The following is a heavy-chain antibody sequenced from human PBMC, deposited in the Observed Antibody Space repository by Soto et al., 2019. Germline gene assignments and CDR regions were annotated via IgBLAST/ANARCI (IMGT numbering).Heavy chain of an antibody. V-gene: IGHV3-30*18. CDR2: ISRDGSVR. J-gene: IGHJ4*02. CDR1: GFTFSNYG. CDR3: AKEYCGGHCSSDYFYY. Sequence: QVQLVESGGGVVQPGRSLRLSCAASGFTFSNYGIHWVRQAPGNGLEWVAVISRDGSVRYYADSVKGRFTISRDNSKNTLYLQVNNLRPEDTAVYYCAKEYCGGHCSSDYFYYWGQGTLVTVSS. D-gene: IGHD2-21*01.